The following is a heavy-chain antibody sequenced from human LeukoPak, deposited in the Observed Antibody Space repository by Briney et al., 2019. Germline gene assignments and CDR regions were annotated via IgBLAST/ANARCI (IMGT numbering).Heavy chain of an antibody. V-gene: IGHV3-64D*06. D-gene: IGHD1-7*01. Sequence: PGGSLRLSCSASGFTFSSYAMHWVRQAPGKGLEYLSAISSNGGSTYYADSVKGGFTISRDNSKNTLYLQVSSLRAEDTAVYYCVEVGPSGNYVSMNYFDYWGQGTLVTVSS. J-gene: IGHJ4*02. CDR2: ISSNGGST. CDR3: VEVGPSGNYVSMNYFDY. CDR1: GFTFSSYA.